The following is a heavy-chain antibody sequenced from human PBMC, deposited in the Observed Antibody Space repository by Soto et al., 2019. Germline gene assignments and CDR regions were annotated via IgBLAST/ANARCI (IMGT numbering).Heavy chain of an antibody. Sequence: EVQLLESGGGLVQPGGSLRLSCAASGFTFTTYAMSWVRQAPGKGLEWVSVISDSGGSTYYADSVKGRFTISRDNSKNTLYLQKNSLRAEDTAVYYCSTPPAAALHVDYWGQGTLVTVSS. D-gene: IGHD6-13*01. V-gene: IGHV3-23*01. J-gene: IGHJ4*02. CDR1: GFTFTTYA. CDR2: ISDSGGST. CDR3: STPPAAALHVDY.